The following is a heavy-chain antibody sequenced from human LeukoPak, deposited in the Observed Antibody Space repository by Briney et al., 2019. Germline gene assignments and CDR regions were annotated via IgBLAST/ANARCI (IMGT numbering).Heavy chain of an antibody. CDR2: ISGSEVST. V-gene: IGHV3-23*01. CDR1: GFTFSSHA. Sequence: GGSLRLSCAASGFTFSSHAMSWVRQAPGKGLEWVSAISGSEVSTYYADSVKGRFTISRDNSKNTLYLQMNSLRAEDTAVYYCARGGVWGSFRFLTYWGQGTLVTVSS. J-gene: IGHJ4*02. CDR3: ARGGVWGSFRFLTY. D-gene: IGHD3-16*02.